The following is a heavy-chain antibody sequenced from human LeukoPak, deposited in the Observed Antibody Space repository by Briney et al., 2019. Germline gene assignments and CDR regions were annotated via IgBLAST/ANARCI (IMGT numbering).Heavy chain of an antibody. Sequence: PGGSLRLSCAASGFTFSSYGMHWVRQAPGKGLEWVAFIRYDGSNKYYVDSVKGRFTISRDNSKNTLYLQMNSLRVEDTAVYYCAEGIPGYCSGGSCYYFDYWGQGTLVTVSS. D-gene: IGHD2-15*01. J-gene: IGHJ4*02. CDR1: GFTFSSYG. CDR3: AEGIPGYCSGGSCYYFDY. CDR2: IRYDGSNK. V-gene: IGHV3-30*02.